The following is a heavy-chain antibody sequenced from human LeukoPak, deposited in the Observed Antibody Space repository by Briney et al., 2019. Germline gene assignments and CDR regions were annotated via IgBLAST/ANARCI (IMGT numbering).Heavy chain of an antibody. Sequence: GESLKISCKGSGSSFTSYWIGWVSQMPGKGLEWMGIIYPGDSDTRYSPSFQGQVTISADKSISTAYLQWSSLKASDTAMYYCARGGYCSSTSCYVIYGMDVWGQGTTVTVSS. V-gene: IGHV5-51*01. D-gene: IGHD2-2*01. J-gene: IGHJ6*02. CDR1: GSSFTSYW. CDR2: IYPGDSDT. CDR3: ARGGYCSSTSCYVIYGMDV.